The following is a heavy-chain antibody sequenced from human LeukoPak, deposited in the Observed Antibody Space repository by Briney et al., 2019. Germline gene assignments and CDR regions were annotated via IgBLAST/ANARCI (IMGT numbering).Heavy chain of an antibody. Sequence: SETLSLTCTVSGGSISSGDYYWSWIRQPPGKGLEWIGYIYYSGSTYYNPSLKSRVTISVDTSKNQFSLKLSSVTAADTAVYYCARADITMVRGVISHFDYWGQGTLVTVSS. CDR3: ARADITMVRGVISHFDY. D-gene: IGHD3-10*01. V-gene: IGHV4-30-4*01. J-gene: IGHJ4*02. CDR2: IYYSGST. CDR1: GGSISSGDYY.